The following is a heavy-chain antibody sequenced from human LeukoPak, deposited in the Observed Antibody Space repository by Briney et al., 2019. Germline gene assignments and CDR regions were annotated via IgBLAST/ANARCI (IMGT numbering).Heavy chain of an antibody. J-gene: IGHJ4*02. CDR2: ISSSGRTI. CDR1: GFTFSHYW. CDR3: PRASVDY. V-gene: IGHV3-11*01. Sequence: GGSLTLSCAASGFTFSHYWMHWVRQPPGKGLEGVSYISSSGRTIYYAGSVKGRFTISMDNAKKSLYLQTNSQRANDTAGYYCPRASVDYGGQGTLVTVS.